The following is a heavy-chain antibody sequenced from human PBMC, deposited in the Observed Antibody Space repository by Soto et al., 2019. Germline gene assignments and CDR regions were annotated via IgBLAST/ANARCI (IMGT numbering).Heavy chain of an antibody. CDR2: ISWDGGST. CDR1: GFTFDDYT. D-gene: IGHD3-9*01. V-gene: IGHV3-43*01. J-gene: IGHJ6*02. Sequence: EVQLVESGGVVVQPGGSLRLSCAASGFTFDDYTMHWVRQAPGKGLEWVSLISWDGGSTYYADSVKGRFTISRDNNKNSLHLQMNILRTEDTGLYYCAEGVLLSGYCYGMDVWGQGTTVTVSS. CDR3: AEGVLLSGYCYGMDV.